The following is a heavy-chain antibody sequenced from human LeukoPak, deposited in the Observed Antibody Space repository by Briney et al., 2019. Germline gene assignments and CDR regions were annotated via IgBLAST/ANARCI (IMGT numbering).Heavy chain of an antibody. J-gene: IGHJ4*02. Sequence: SETLSLTCTVSGGSIRSYYWGWIRQPPGEGLEWIGYIYYSGNTNYNPSLESRVTISVDTSKNQFYLKLSSVTAADTAVYYCARHYCSGDNCYYFDYWGQGALVTVSS. CDR1: GGSIRSYY. CDR3: ARHYCSGDNCYYFDY. D-gene: IGHD2-15*01. CDR2: IYYSGNT. V-gene: IGHV4-59*01.